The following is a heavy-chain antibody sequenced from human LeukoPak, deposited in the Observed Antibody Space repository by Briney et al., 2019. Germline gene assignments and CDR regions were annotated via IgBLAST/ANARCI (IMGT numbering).Heavy chain of an antibody. J-gene: IGHJ4*02. D-gene: IGHD2-15*01. CDR3: ARGSDIVVVVGTSYYFDY. CDR2: IYTSGST. V-gene: IGHV4-61*02. CDR1: GGSISSGSYY. Sequence: SETLSLTCTVSGGSISSGSYYWSWIRQPAGKGLEWIGRIYTSGSTNYNPSLKSRVTISADMSKNQFSLNLSSVTAADTAVYYCARGSDIVVVVGTSYYFDYWGQGTLVTVSS.